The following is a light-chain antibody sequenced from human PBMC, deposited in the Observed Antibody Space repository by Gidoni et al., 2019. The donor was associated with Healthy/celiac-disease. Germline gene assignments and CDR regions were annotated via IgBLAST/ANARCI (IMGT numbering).Light chain of an antibody. Sequence: AIKLTQSPSSLSASVGDRVTITCRASQGISSALAWYQQKPGKAPKLLIYDASSLESGVPSMFSGSGSGTDFTLTISSLQPEYFATYYCQQFNSYPITFGQGTRLEIK. CDR1: QGISSA. CDR3: QQFNSYPIT. CDR2: DAS. J-gene: IGKJ5*01. V-gene: IGKV1-13*02.